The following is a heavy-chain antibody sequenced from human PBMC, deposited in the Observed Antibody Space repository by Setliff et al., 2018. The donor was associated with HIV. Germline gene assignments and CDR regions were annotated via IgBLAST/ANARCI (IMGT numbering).Heavy chain of an antibody. CDR2: IYSGGST. D-gene: IGHD2-15*01. CDR3: ARDRTCSGGSCYGT. J-gene: IGHJ5*02. Sequence: GGSLRLSCAASGFTVSSNYMNWVRQAPGKGLEWVSIIYSGGSTYYADSVKGRFTISRDNSKNTLYLQMNSLRAEDTAVYYCARDRTCSGGSCYGTWGQGTMVTVSS. CDR1: GFTVSSNY. V-gene: IGHV3-53*01.